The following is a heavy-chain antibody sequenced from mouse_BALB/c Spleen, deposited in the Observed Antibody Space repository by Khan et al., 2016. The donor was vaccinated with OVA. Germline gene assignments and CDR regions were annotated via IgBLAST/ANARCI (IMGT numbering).Heavy chain of an antibody. CDR3: ARYYGNYGWYFDV. CDR1: GFSLSSYG. CDR2: IWAGGST. V-gene: IGHV2-9*02. Sequence: QVQLKESGPGLVAPSQSLSITCTVSGFSLSSYGVHWVRQPPGKGLEWLGVIWAGGSTNYNSALMSRLSIRTDNSKSQAFLKMHSLQTDDTAMYYCARYYGNYGWYFDVGGAGNTVTVAS. J-gene: IGHJ1*01. D-gene: IGHD2-1*01.